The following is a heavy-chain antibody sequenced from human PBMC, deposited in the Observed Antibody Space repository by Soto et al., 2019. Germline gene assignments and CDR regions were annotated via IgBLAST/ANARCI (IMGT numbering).Heavy chain of an antibody. CDR3: VKGGWLDD. CDR2: ITSSGGPT. V-gene: IGHV3-23*01. J-gene: IGHJ5*02. Sequence: EVQLLESGGGLIQPGGSLRLSCADSGFPFSTYEMTWARQSPGQGLEWVAFITSSGGPTYYAYSGRGRFTISRDNSKNTLYLQMDSLRVEDKARYYCVKGGWLDDWGQGTLFTVCS. CDR1: GFPFSTYE.